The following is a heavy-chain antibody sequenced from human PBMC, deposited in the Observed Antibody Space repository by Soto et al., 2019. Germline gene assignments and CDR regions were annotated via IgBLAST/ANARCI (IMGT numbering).Heavy chain of an antibody. Sequence: SETLSLTCTVSGGSISSGGYYWSWIRQHPGKGLEWIGYIYYSGSTYYNPSLKSRVTISVGTSKNQFSLKLSSVTAADTAVYYCARTSLGGNSSGYYQTLDYWGQGTLVTVSS. V-gene: IGHV4-31*03. CDR2: IYYSGST. D-gene: IGHD3-22*01. CDR1: GGSISSGGYY. J-gene: IGHJ4*02. CDR3: ARTSLGGNSSGYYQTLDY.